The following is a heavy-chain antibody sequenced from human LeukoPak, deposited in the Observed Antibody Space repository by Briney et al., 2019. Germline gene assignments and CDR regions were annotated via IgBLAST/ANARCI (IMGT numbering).Heavy chain of an antibody. V-gene: IGHV1-18*01. Sequence: ASMKVSCKASGYTFTSYGISWVRQAPGQGLEWMGWISAYNGNTNYAQKLQGRVTMTTDTSTSTAYMELRSLRSDDTAVYYCARFRRSTSSWYRSYWYFDLWGRGTLVTVSS. CDR2: ISAYNGNT. CDR3: ARFRRSTSSWYRSYWYFDL. D-gene: IGHD6-13*01. CDR1: GYTFTSYG. J-gene: IGHJ2*01.